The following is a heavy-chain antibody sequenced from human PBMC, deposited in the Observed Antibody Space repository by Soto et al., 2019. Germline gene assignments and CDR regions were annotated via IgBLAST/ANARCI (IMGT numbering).Heavy chain of an antibody. Sequence: GGSLRLSCTASGFTFSSYAMSWVRQAPGKELEWVSTISGNSGKTNYAESVKGRFSISRDNSRNTVHLQLDSLRAEDTAVYFCAKLGFVLMELYYFHQWGHGTLVTVSS. CDR1: GFTFSSYA. CDR3: AKLGFVLMELYYFHQ. CDR2: ISGNSGKT. D-gene: IGHD2-8*01. V-gene: IGHV3-23*01. J-gene: IGHJ4*01.